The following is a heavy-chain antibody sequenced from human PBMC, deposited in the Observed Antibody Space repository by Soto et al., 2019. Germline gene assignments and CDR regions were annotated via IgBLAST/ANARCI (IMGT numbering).Heavy chain of an antibody. D-gene: IGHD2-21*02. CDR2: INPYTGGT. CDR3: ATQFHHCGGACYRGLYFGMDV. CDR1: GYTFTGYY. J-gene: IGHJ6*02. V-gene: IGHV1-2*02. Sequence: AAVKVSCKTSGYTFTGYYGLVVRQAPGQEPEGMGWINPYTGGTNYAQKLQGRVTMTRDTSISTAYMELSKLISDDTAVYYCATQFHHCGGACYRGLYFGMDVWGQGPTVTVSS.